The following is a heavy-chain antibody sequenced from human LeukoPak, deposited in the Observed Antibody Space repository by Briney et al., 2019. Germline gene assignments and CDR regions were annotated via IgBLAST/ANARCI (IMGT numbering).Heavy chain of an antibody. CDR3: AREDTSMVTHY. J-gene: IGHJ4*02. D-gene: IGHD5-18*01. Sequence: ASVKVSCKASGYTFTGYYMHWVRQAPGQGLEWMGSINPNSGGTNFAQKFQGRVTMTRDTSISTAYMELSRLRSDDTAIYYCAREDTSMVTHYWGQGTLVTVSS. CDR2: INPNSGGT. CDR1: GYTFTGYY. V-gene: IGHV1-2*02.